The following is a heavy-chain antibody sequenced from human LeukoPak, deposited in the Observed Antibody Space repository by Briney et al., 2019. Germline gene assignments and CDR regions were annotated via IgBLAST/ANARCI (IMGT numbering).Heavy chain of an antibody. J-gene: IGHJ4*02. CDR1: GGSISSGSYY. V-gene: IGHV4-39*07. D-gene: IGHD5-24*01. Sequence: SETLSLTCTVSGGSISSGSYYWGWIRQPPGKGLEWIGNIYYSGSTYYNPSLKSRVSISVDTSKNQFSLKLSSVTAADTAVYYCARDLIDGYNPMLINYWGQGTLVTVSS. CDR3: ARDLIDGYNPMLINY. CDR2: IYYSGST.